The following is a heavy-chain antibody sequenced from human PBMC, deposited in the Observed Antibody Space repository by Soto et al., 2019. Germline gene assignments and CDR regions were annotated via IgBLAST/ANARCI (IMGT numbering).Heavy chain of an antibody. CDR2: TYYSAGT. CDR1: GGSVSSSSYY. CDR3: ARHASRGYSSSWYFED. J-gene: IGHJ4*02. Sequence: SETLSLTCNVSGGSVSSSSYYWGWIRQAPGKGLEWIVSTYYSAGTYYNPSLKSRVTTSMDASKNQFSLTVTSVTAADTAIYYCARHASRGYSSSWYFEDWGQGTPVTVSS. V-gene: IGHV4-39*01. D-gene: IGHD6-13*01.